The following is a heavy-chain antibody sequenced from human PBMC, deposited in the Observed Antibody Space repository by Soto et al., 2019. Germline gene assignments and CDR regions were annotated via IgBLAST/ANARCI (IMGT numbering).Heavy chain of an antibody. CDR1: GYTFTSYA. D-gene: IGHD3-3*01. J-gene: IGHJ5*02. CDR3: ARDLLSNYDFWSGYLNWFDP. V-gene: IGHV7-4-1*01. Sequence: VASVKVSCKASGYTFTSYAMNWVRQAPGQGLEWMGWINTNTGNPTYAQGFTGRFVFSLDTSVSTAYLQICSLKAEDTAVYYCARDLLSNYDFWSGYLNWFDPWGQGTLVTVSS. CDR2: INTNTGNP.